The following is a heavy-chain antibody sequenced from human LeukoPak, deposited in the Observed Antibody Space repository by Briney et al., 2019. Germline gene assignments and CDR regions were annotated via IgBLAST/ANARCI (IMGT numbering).Heavy chain of an antibody. CDR3: ARGDEYSSGWYAGAFDI. CDR1: GGSISRYY. V-gene: IGHV4-59*01. J-gene: IGHJ3*02. Sequence: SETLSLTCTVSGGSISRYYWSCIRQPPGKGLEWMGYIYYSGSTNYNPSLKSRVTISVDTSKNQFSLKLSSVTAADTAVYYCARGDEYSSGWYAGAFDIWGQGTMVTVSS. D-gene: IGHD6-19*01. CDR2: IYYSGST.